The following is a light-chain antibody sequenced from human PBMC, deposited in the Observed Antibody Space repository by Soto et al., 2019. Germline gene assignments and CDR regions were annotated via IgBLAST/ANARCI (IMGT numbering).Light chain of an antibody. V-gene: IGKV3-11*01. CDR2: DAS. CDR3: QHRSNWPLT. Sequence: EIVLPQSPATLSLSPGKTPTLSCRASQSVSSTLAGYQQKPAQAPRLLIYDASNRATGIPARFSGSGSGTDFTLTISSLEPEDFAVYYCQHRSNWPLTFGGGTKVEIK. CDR1: QSVSST. J-gene: IGKJ4*01.